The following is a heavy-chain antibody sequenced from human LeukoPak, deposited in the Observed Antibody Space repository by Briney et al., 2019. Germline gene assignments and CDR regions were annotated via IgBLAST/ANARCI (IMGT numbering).Heavy chain of an antibody. Sequence: SETLSLTCTVSGGSISTYYWSWLRQPPGKGLEWIGHIYTSGSTNYNPSLKSRVTMSSDTSKSQFSLKLNSMTAADTAVYYCAKEGMIRGVIDYWGQGALVTVSS. J-gene: IGHJ4*02. V-gene: IGHV4-4*07. CDR3: AKEGMIRGVIDY. CDR1: GGSISTYY. CDR2: IYTSGST. D-gene: IGHD3-10*01.